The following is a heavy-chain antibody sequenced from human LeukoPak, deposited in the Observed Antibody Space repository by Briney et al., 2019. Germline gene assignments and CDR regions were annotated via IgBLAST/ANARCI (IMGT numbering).Heavy chain of an antibody. CDR2: INPNSGGT. Sequence: GASVKVSCKAPGYTFTGYYMHWVRQAPGQGLEWMGWINPNSGGTNYAQKFQGRVTMTRDTSISTPYMELSRLRSDDTAVYYCARVRGYYYDSSGYLDYWGQGTLVTVSS. CDR1: GYTFTGYY. J-gene: IGHJ4*02. D-gene: IGHD3-22*01. V-gene: IGHV1-2*02. CDR3: ARVRGYYYDSSGYLDY.